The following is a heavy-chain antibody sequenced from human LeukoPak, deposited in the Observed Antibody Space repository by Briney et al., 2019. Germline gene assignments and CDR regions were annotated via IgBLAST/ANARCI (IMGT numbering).Heavy chain of an antibody. CDR1: GFTFSSYT. D-gene: IGHD5-18*01. CDR2: ISYDGSNK. CDR3: AKVWRGYSYGLGADV. V-gene: IGHV3-30*18. Sequence: PGGSLRLSCAASGFTFSSYTMNWVRQAPGKGLEWVAVISYDGSNKYYADSVKGRFTISRDNSKNTLYLQMNSLRAEDTAVYYCAKVWRGYSYGLGADVWGQGTTVTVSS. J-gene: IGHJ6*02.